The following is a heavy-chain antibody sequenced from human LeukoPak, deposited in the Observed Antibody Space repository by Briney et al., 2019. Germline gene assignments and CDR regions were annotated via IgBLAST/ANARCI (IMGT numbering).Heavy chain of an antibody. D-gene: IGHD3-10*01. Sequence: PGGSLRLSCAASGFTFSSYAMHWVRQAPGKGLEWVAVISYDGSNKYYADSVKGRFTISRDNSKNTLYLQMNSLRAEDTAVYYCARDTALWFGESVDYWGQGTLVTVSS. CDR2: ISYDGSNK. CDR3: ARDTALWFGESVDY. CDR1: GFTFSSYA. V-gene: IGHV3-30-3*01. J-gene: IGHJ4*02.